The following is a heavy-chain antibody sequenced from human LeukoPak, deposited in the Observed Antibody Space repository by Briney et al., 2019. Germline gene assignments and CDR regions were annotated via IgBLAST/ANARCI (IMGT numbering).Heavy chain of an antibody. J-gene: IGHJ4*02. Sequence: SETLSLTCAVYGGSFSGYYWSWIRQPPGEGRGWIGYIYYSGITNYKPSLMSRVTISVDTSKNQFSLKLSSVTAADTAVYYCARHLVSKSRHNYFDYWGQGTLVTVSS. CDR1: GGSFSGYY. CDR3: ARHLVSKSRHNYFDY. V-gene: IGHV4-59*01. D-gene: IGHD3-9*01. CDR2: IYYSGIT.